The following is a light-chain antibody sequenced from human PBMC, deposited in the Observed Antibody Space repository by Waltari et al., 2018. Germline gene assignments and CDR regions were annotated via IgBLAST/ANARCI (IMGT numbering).Light chain of an antibody. V-gene: IGKV1-5*03. Sequence: DIQMTQSPSTLSASVGDRVTITCRASQSISTWLALPQPKPGKAPKLLIYKASNLESGVPSRFSGSGSGTEFTLTITGLQPDDFAIYYCQQYEGYSTFGQGTKLEIK. CDR1: QSISTW. CDR3: QQYEGYST. CDR2: KAS. J-gene: IGKJ2*01.